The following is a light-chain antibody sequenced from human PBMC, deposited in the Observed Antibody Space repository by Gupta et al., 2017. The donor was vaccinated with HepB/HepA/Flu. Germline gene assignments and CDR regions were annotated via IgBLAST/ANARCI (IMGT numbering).Light chain of an antibody. CDR1: SNDIGSYNY. Sequence: QYALTQPAPVYGSPGQSITISCTGTSNDIGSYNYVSWYQQHPGKAPKLLIYDVNNRPSGVSNRFSGSKSGNTASLTISGLQAEDEADYYCNSYTNINTRVFGGGTKLTVL. CDR3: NSYTNINTRV. CDR2: DVN. V-gene: IGLV2-14*03. J-gene: IGLJ3*02.